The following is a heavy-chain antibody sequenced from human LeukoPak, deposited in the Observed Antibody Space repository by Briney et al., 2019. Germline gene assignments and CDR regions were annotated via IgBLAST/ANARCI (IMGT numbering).Heavy chain of an antibody. J-gene: IGHJ6*02. CDR3: AGNGVGKLLENGMDV. D-gene: IGHD1-26*01. Sequence: SETLSLTCAVYGGSFSGYYWSWIRQPPGKGLEWIGEINHSGSTNYNPSLKSRVTISVDTSKNQFSLKLSSVTAADTAVYYCAGNGVGKLLENGMDVWGQGTTVTVSS. V-gene: IGHV4-34*01. CDR1: GGSFSGYY. CDR2: INHSGST.